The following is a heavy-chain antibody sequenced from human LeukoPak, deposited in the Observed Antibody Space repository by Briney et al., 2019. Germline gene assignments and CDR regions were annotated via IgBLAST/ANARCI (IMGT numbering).Heavy chain of an antibody. Sequence: GRSLRLSCAASGFTFSSYAMHWVRQAPGKGLEWVAVISYDGSNKYYADSVKGRFTISRGNSKNTLYLQMNSLRAEDTAVYYCARDGLAAEIDYWGQGTLVTVSS. J-gene: IGHJ4*02. CDR2: ISYDGSNK. CDR1: GFTFSSYA. V-gene: IGHV3-30-3*01. D-gene: IGHD6-25*01. CDR3: ARDGLAAEIDY.